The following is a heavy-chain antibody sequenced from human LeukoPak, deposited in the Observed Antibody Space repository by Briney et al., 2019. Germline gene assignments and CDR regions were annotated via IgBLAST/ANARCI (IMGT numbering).Heavy chain of an antibody. CDR1: SGSFGDSY. D-gene: IGHD3-22*01. Sequence: SETLSLTCAVYSGSFGDSYWNWIRQPPGKGLEWIGYIHHSGSTEYNPSLRSRVTISIDTSKDQFSLKLYSVTAADTAVYYCARAPGITTIPRFDYWGQGSLVTVSS. CDR2: IHHSGST. V-gene: IGHV4-34*01. CDR3: ARAPGITTIPRFDY. J-gene: IGHJ4*02.